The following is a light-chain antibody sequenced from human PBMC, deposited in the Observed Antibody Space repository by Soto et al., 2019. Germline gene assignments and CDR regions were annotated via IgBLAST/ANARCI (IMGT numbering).Light chain of an antibody. CDR1: QDISNY. J-gene: IGKJ2*01. Sequence: DIQMTQYPSSLSASVGDRVTITCQASQDISNYFNWYQQKPGKAPKLLIYDASNLETGVASRFSGSGSGTDFTFAISSRQPEDIGTYYCLQYDMLPAYTFGQGTKLEI. CDR2: DAS. V-gene: IGKV1-33*01. CDR3: LQYDMLPAYT.